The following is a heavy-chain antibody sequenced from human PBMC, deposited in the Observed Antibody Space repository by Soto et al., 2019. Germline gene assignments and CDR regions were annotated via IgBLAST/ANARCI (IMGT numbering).Heavy chain of an antibody. CDR3: AKAAWKMAGYFDY. D-gene: IGHD6-19*01. J-gene: IGHJ4*02. Sequence: GESLKISCAASGFTFSSYAMSWVRQAPGKGLEWVSAISGSGGSTYYADSVKGRFTISRDNSKNTLYLQMNSLRAEDTAVYYCAKAAWKMAGYFDYWGQGTLVTVSS. V-gene: IGHV3-23*01. CDR1: GFTFSSYA. CDR2: ISGSGGST.